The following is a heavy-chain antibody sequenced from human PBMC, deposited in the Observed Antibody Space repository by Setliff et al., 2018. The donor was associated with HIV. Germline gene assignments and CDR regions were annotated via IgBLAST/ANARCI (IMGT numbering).Heavy chain of an antibody. V-gene: IGHV3-53*01. CDR3: ARGDFDL. D-gene: IGHD2-21*01. CDR2: IYPVPNT. CDR1: GFAVESTH. J-gene: IGHJ2*01. Sequence: PGGSLRLSCAVSGFAVESTHMSWVRQVPGKGLEWLSVIYPVPNTHYADSVKGRFTIFRDRRKNTLFLQMNNVRVNDTAIYYCARGDFDLWGRGTLVTVSS.